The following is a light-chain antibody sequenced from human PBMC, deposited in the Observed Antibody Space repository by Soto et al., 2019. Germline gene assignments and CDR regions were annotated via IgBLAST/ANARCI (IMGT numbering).Light chain of an antibody. Sequence: QSVLTQPPSASGTPGQRVTISCSGGSSNIGSNTVNWYQQLPGTAPKLLIYSNNRRPSGVPDRFSGSKSGTSASLAISGLQSEDEADYCCAAWDDSLNAWVFGGGTKLTVL. CDR3: AAWDDSLNAWV. CDR1: SSNIGSNT. J-gene: IGLJ3*02. CDR2: SNN. V-gene: IGLV1-44*01.